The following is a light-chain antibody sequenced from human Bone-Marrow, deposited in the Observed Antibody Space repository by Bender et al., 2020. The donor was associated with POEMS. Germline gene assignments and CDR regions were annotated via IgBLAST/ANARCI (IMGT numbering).Light chain of an antibody. CDR2: DVN. V-gene: IGLV2-14*03. J-gene: IGLJ3*02. CDR3: ISYTSSSTLV. CDR1: SSDIGGYNY. Sequence: QSALTQPASVSGSPGQSITISCTGTSSDIGGYNYVSWYQQHPGKAPKLMILDVNNRPSGVSNRFSGSKSDNTASLTISGLQAEDEADYFCISYTSSSTLVFGGGTKLTVL.